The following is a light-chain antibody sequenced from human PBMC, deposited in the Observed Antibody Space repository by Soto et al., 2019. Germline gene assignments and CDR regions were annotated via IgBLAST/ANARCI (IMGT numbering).Light chain of an antibody. J-gene: IGKJ5*01. CDR1: EDISIH. Sequence: IQMTQTPSSLSASVGDRVTITCHASEDISIHLHWNQQKPGKAPQLLIYDASHLETGVPSRFSGSGSGTDFTFTIRNLQPEDLATYYCQQYDNLSSVTFGQGTRLDIK. CDR3: QQYDNLSSVT. CDR2: DAS. V-gene: IGKV1-33*01.